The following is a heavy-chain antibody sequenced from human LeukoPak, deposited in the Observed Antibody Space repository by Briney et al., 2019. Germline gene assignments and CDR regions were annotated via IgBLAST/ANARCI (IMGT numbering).Heavy chain of an antibody. D-gene: IGHD6-19*01. CDR2: MHYSEST. J-gene: IGHJ4*02. CDR3: ARRASDWSFDY. CDR1: GGYISNSRYY. Sequence: PSETLSLTCAVSGGYISNSRYYWGWIRQTPGKGLEWIGTMHYSESTYYNPYLKSRVTISVDTSKNQFSLKLSSVTAADTAVFYCARRASDWSFDYWGQGTLVTVSS. V-gene: IGHV4-39*01.